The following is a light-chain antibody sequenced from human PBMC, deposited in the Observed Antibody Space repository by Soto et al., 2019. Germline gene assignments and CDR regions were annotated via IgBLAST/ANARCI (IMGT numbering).Light chain of an antibody. V-gene: IGKV3-11*01. CDR1: QSVSGY. CDR3: QQRSNWPLT. J-gene: IGKJ4*01. CDR2: DAS. Sequence: EIVLTQSPATLSLSPWERATLSCRASQSVSGYLAWYQQKPGQAPRLLIYDASSRATGIPARFSGTGSGTDFTLTISRLEPEDFAVYYCQQRSNWPLTFGGGTKVDIK.